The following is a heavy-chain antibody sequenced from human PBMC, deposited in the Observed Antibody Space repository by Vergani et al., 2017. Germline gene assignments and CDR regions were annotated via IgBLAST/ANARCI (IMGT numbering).Heavy chain of an antibody. CDR1: GFTSSYYG. CDR2: ISYDGTQK. CDR3: ATKSCGTPGCQIGYFRE. D-gene: IGHD1-1*01. V-gene: IGHV3-30*03. Sequence: QVHLVESGGGVVQPGRSLRLSCVVSGFTSSYYGMHWVRPAPGKVLEWVAVISYDGTQKYYADSVKGRFTISRDNSKSTLYLQMNSLRTEDTAVYYCATKSCGTPGCQIGYFREWGQGTLVTVSS. J-gene: IGHJ1*01.